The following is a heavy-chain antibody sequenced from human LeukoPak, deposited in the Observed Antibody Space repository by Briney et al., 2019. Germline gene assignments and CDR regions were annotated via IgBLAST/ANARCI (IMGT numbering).Heavy chain of an antibody. J-gene: IGHJ4*02. CDR1: GGSISSYY. CDR3: ARGVDYDY. V-gene: IGHV4-59*01. CDR2: IYYSGST. Sequence: SETLSLTCTVSGGSISSYYWSWIRQPPGKGLEWIGYIYYSGSTNYNPSLKSRVTISVDKSKNQFSLKLSSVTAADTAVYYCARGVDYDYWGQGTLVTVSS. D-gene: IGHD3-16*01.